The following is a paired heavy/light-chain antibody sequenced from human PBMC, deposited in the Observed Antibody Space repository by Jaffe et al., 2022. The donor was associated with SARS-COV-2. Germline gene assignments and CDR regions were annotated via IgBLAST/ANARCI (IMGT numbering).Heavy chain of an antibody. J-gene: IGHJ4*02. V-gene: IGHV4-39*01. D-gene: IGHD3-10*01. CDR3: ARRLNVGHFDH. CDR2: KFYNGNT. Sequence: QLQLQESGPGLVKPSETLSLICTVSGGPISSDISYWGWVRQSPGKGLEWIGSKFYNGNTYYNPSLKSRVTISVDTSKNQFSLRLTSLTAADTAIYYCARRLNVGHFDHWGQGTRVTVSS. CDR1: GGPISSDISY.
Light chain of an antibody. V-gene: IGLV3-1*01. CDR1: GLGRKF. CDR2: EDK. J-gene: IGLJ2*01. Sequence: SYELTQPPSVSVSPGQTATITCSGHGLGRKFVHWYRQEPGRSPVLIIYEDKKRPSGIPDRFSGSISGDTATLTISGTQTEDEADYYCQAWDSVNAEVFGGGTKMTVL. CDR3: QAWDSVNAEV.